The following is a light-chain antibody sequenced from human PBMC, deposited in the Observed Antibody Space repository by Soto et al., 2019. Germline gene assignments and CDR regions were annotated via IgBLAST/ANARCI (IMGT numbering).Light chain of an antibody. CDR2: GAS. CDR1: QSVSNNY. J-gene: IGKJ1*01. CDR3: QQYGSSPLT. Sequence: EIVLTQSPGTLSLSPGERATLSCRASQSVSNNYLAWYQQKPGQAPRLLIYGASSRATGIPDRFSGSGSGTEFTLTISRLEPEDFAVFYCQQYGSSPLTFGQGTRVEIK. V-gene: IGKV3-20*01.